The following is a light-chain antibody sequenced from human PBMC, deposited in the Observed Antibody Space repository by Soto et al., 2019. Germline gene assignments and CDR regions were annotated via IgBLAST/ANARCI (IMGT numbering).Light chain of an antibody. J-gene: IGKJ5*01. Sequence: DIQMTQSPSSLSASVGDRVTITCRASQAINNYLAWYQQKPGQLPRLLIQAASTLQSGVPSRFSGSGSGTDFTLTISRLEPDDFAVYYCQQHGTSPISFGQGTRLEIK. CDR1: QAINNY. CDR3: QQHGTSPIS. CDR2: AAS. V-gene: IGKV1-27*01.